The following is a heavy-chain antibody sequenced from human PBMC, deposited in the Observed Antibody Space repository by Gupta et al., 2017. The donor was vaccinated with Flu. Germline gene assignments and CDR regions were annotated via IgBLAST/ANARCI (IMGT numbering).Heavy chain of an antibody. J-gene: IGHJ5*02. V-gene: IGHV1-69*06. CDR1: GGTFSSYA. D-gene: IGHD6-13*01. CDR2: IIPIFGTA. Sequence: QVQLVQSGAEVKKPGSSVKVSCKASGGTFSSYAISWVRQAPGQGLEWMGGIIPIFGTANYAQKFQGRVTITADKSTSTAYMELSSLRSEDTAVYYCAREQVRIIAAAGPGWFDPWGQGTLVTVSS. CDR3: AREQVRIIAAAGPGWFDP.